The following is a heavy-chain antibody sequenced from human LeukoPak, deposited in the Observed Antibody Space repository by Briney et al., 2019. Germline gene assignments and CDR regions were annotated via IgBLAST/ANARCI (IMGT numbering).Heavy chain of an antibody. CDR1: GGSFSGYY. CDR3: ARGWWGLNAQTDY. CDR2: INHSGST. D-gene: IGHD2-21*02. V-gene: IGHV4-34*01. Sequence: SETLSLTCAVYGGSFSGYYWSWIRQPPGKGLEWIGEINHSGSTNYNPSLKSRVTISVDTSKNQFSLKLSSVTAADTAVYYCARGWWGLNAQTDYWGQGTLVTVSS. J-gene: IGHJ4*02.